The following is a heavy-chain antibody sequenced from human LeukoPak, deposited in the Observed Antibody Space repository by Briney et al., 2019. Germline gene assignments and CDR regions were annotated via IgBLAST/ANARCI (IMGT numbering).Heavy chain of an antibody. CDR1: GYTFTSYD. CDR3: AREDRGVLIVDY. J-gene: IGHJ4*02. D-gene: IGHD3-10*01. CDR2: MNPNSGNT. V-gene: IGHV1-8*01. Sequence: ASVKVSCKASGYTFTSYDINWVRQATGQGLEWMGWMNPNSGNTGYAQKFQGRVTMTRNTSISTAYMELSSLRSEDTAVYYCAREDRGVLIVDYWGQGTLATVSS.